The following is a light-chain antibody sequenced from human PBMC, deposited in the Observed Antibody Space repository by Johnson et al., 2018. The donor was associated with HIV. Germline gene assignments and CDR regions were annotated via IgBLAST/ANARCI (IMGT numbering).Light chain of an antibody. J-gene: IGLJ1*01. V-gene: IGLV1-51*01. CDR2: DNN. CDR3: GTWDSSLSAEV. Sequence: QSVLTQPPSVSAAPGQKVTISCSGSSSNIGNNYVSWYQQLPGTAPKLLIYDNNKRPSGIPDRFSGSKSGTSATLGITGLKTGDEADYYCGTWDSSLSAEVFGTGTKVTVL. CDR1: SSNIGNNY.